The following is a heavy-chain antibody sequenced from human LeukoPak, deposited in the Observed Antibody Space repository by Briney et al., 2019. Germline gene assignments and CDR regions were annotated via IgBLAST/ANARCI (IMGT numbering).Heavy chain of an antibody. V-gene: IGHV3-9*03. CDR3: TKALTDSSSSYFDN. CDR2: ISWNSGSI. Sequence: GRSLRLSCAASGFTFDDYALHWVRQPPGKGLEWVSGISWNSGSIGYADSVKGRFTISRDNAKNSLYLQMNSLRAEDMALYYCTKALTDSSSSYFDNWGQGTLVTVSS. CDR1: GFTFDDYA. J-gene: IGHJ4*02. D-gene: IGHD6-6*01.